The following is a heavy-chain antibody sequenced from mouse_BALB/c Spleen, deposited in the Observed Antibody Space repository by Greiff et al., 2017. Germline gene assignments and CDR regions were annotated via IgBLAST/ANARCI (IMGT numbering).Heavy chain of an antibody. J-gene: IGHJ3*01. Sequence: VQLQQSGAELVRPGALVKLSCKASGFNIKDYYMHWVKQRPEQGLEWIGWIDPENGNTIYDPKFQGKASITADTSSNTAYLQLSSLTSEDTAVYYCARSYYDFSWFAYWGQGTLVTVSA. CDR1: GFNIKDYY. D-gene: IGHD2-4*01. CDR2: IDPENGNT. V-gene: IGHV14-1*02. CDR3: ARSYYDFSWFAY.